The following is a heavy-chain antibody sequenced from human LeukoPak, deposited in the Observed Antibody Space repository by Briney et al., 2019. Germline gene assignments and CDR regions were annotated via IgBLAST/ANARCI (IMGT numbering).Heavy chain of an antibody. CDR2: INHSGST. CDR1: GGSFSGYY. V-gene: IGHV4-34*01. J-gene: IGHJ5*02. CDR3: ARAPYSGYDHGRFDP. D-gene: IGHD5-12*01. Sequence: SETLSLTCAVYGGSFSGYYWSWIRQPPGKGPEWIGEINHSGSTNYNPSLKSRVTISVDTSKNQFSLKLSSVTAADTAVYYCARAPYSGYDHGRFDPWGQGTLVTVSS.